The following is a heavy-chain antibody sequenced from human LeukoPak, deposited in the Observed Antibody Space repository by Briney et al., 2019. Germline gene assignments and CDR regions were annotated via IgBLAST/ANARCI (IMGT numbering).Heavy chain of an antibody. CDR2: ISAYNGNT. J-gene: IGHJ4*02. D-gene: IGHD6-19*01. CDR1: GYTFTSYG. V-gene: IGHV1-18*01. CDR3: ARLGAVAGTGGFDY. Sequence: ASVTVSCTASGYTFTSYGISWVRQAPGQGLEWMGWISAYNGNTNYAQKLQGRVTMTTDTSTSTAYMELRSLRSDDTAVYYCARLGAVAGTGGFDYWGQGTLVTVSS.